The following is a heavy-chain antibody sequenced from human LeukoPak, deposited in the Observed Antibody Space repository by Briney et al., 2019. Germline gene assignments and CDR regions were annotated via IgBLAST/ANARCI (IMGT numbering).Heavy chain of an antibody. Sequence: GGSLRLSCAASGFTFSRYGMHWVRQAPGKGLEWVAIISYDGSNKYYADSVKGRFTISRDNSKNTLYLQMNSLRAEDTAVYYCAKGGYYDSSGYYSVWGQGTLVTVSS. CDR2: ISYDGSNK. J-gene: IGHJ4*02. CDR3: AKGGYYDSSGYYSV. V-gene: IGHV3-30*18. D-gene: IGHD3-22*01. CDR1: GFTFSRYG.